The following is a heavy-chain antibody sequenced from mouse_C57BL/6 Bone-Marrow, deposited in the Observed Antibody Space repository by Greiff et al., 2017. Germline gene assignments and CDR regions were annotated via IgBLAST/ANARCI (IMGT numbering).Heavy chain of an antibody. CDR2: IRNKANGYTT. D-gene: IGHD3-1*01. J-gene: IGHJ2*01. Sequence: EVKLVESGGGLVQPGGSLSLSCAASGFTFTDYYMSWVRQPPGKALEWLGFIRNKANGYTTEYSASVKGRFTISRDNSQSILYLQMNALRAEDSATCYCARDKGNSGFYSCYGDYWGQGTTLTVSS. CDR3: ARDKGNSGFYSCYGDY. V-gene: IGHV7-3*01. CDR1: GFTFTDYY.